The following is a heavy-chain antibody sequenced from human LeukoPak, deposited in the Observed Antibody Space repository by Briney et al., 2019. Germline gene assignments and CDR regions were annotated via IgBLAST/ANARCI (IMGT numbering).Heavy chain of an antibody. CDR1: GFTFSNDW. D-gene: IGHD4-17*01. CDR2: IKSKADGGTT. Sequence: GGSLRLSCAASGFTFSNDWMSWVRQPPGKGLEWVGRIKSKADGGTTDYAEPVKGRVTISRDDSKSTLYLQMNSLKTEDTALYYCAAVSVDYGDSSFDFWGQGTLVTVSS. J-gene: IGHJ4*02. V-gene: IGHV3-15*01. CDR3: AAVSVDYGDSSFDF.